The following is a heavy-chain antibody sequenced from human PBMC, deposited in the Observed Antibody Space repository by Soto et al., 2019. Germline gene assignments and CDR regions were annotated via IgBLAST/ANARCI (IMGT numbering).Heavy chain of an antibody. CDR3: ARSYSSSSEVDY. D-gene: IGHD6-6*01. Sequence: QIQLVQSGAEVKKPGASVKVSCKASGYTFTSYDINWVRQATGQGLEWMGWMNPNRGNTGFAQKFQGRVTMTRNTSITTGYMELSSLRSEDAAVYYCARSYSSSSEVDYWGQGTLVTVSS. CDR2: MNPNRGNT. CDR1: GYTFTSYD. J-gene: IGHJ4*02. V-gene: IGHV1-8*01.